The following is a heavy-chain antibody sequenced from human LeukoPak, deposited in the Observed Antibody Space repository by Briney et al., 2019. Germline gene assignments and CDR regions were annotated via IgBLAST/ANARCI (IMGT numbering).Heavy chain of an antibody. CDR3: ARGDFWSGYYYYFDY. J-gene: IGHJ4*02. CDR2: ISAYNGNT. V-gene: IGHV1-18*01. CDR1: GYTFISYG. Sequence: GASVKVSCKASGYTFISYGISWVRQAPGQGLEWMGWISAYNGNTNYAQKFQGRVTMTTDTSTNTAYMELRSLRSDDTAVYYCARGDFWSGYYYYFDYWGQGTLVTVSS. D-gene: IGHD3-3*01.